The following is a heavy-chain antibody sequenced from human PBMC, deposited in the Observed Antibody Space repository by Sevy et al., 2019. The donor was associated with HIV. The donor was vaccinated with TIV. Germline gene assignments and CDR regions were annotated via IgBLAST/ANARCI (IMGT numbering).Heavy chain of an antibody. Sequence: GESLKISCKGSGYSFTSYWIGWVRQMPGKGLEWMGIIYPGDSDTRHSPSFQGQVTISADKSISTAYLQWSSLKASDTTMYDCARKYDDILTGYYRFDPWGQGTLVTVSS. CDR3: ARKYDDILTGYYRFDP. J-gene: IGHJ5*02. D-gene: IGHD3-9*01. V-gene: IGHV5-51*01. CDR2: IYPGDSDT. CDR1: GYSFTSYW.